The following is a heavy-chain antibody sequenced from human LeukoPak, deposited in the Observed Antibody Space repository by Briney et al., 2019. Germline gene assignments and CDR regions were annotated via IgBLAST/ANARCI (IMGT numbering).Heavy chain of an antibody. CDR2: INPNSGGT. CDR3: ARAPPGYSSGWYLNY. J-gene: IGHJ4*02. CDR1: GYTFTGCY. V-gene: IGHV1-2*06. D-gene: IGHD6-19*01. Sequence: ASVKVSCKASGYTFTGCYMHWVRQAPGQGLEWMGRINPNSGGTNYAQKFQGRVTMTRDTSISTAYMELSRLRSDDTAVYYCARAPPGYSSGWYLNYWGQGTLVTVSS.